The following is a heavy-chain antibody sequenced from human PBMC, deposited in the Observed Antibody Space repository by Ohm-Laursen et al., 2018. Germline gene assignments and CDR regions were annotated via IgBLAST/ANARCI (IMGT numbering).Heavy chain of an antibody. CDR3: ATGGSSIHPPT. CDR2: IKQDGSEK. D-gene: IGHD3-3*02. Sequence: SLRLSCTASGFTFSSYWMSWVRQAPGKGLEWVASIKQDGSEKYYVDSVKGRFTISKDNAKNSLYLQMNSLRAEDTAVYYCATGGSSIHPPTWGQGALVTVSS. CDR1: GFTFSSYW. V-gene: IGHV3-7*01. J-gene: IGHJ4*02.